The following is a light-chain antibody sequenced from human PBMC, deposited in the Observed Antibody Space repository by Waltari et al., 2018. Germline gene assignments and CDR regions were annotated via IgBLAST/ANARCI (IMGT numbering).Light chain of an antibody. CDR1: SSNIGNNP. V-gene: IGLV1-44*01. CDR3: ASWDDGLNGWV. J-gene: IGLJ3*02. CDR2: YNN. Sequence: QSVLPQAPSASGPPGQRVIISCSGSSSNIGNNPVNWYQQVPVTAPKPFIFYNNARPSGVPDRLSGSKSGTSASLAISGLQSEDEADYYCASWDDGLNGWVFGGGTRLTVL.